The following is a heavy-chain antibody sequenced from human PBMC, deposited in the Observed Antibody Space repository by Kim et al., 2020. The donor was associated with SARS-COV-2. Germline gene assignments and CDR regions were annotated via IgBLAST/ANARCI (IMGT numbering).Heavy chain of an antibody. CDR2: FDPEDGET. CDR1: GYTLTELS. V-gene: IGHV1-24*01. D-gene: IGHD6-6*01. CDR3: ATSEGGYSSSDRTYYFDY. Sequence: ASVKVSCKVSGYTLTELSMHWVRQAPGKGLEWMGGFDPEDGETIYAQKFQGRVTMTEDTSTDTAYMELSSLRSEDTAVYYCATSEGGYSSSDRTYYFDYWGQGTLVTVSS. J-gene: IGHJ4*02.